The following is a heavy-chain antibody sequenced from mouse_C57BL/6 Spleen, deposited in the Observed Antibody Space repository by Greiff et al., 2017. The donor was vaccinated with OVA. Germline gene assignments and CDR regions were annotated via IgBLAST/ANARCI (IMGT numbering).Heavy chain of an antibody. CDR2: IDPEDGET. CDR1: GFNIKDYY. J-gene: IGHJ4*01. Sequence: VQLQQPGAELVKPGASVKLSCTASGFNIKDYYMHWVKQRTEQGLEWIGRIDPEDGETKYAPKFPGQATITADTSSNTAYLQLSSLTSEDTAVYYCARDYSNVYYYAMDYWGQGTSVTVSS. D-gene: IGHD2-5*01. CDR3: ARDYSNVYYYAMDY. V-gene: IGHV14-2*01.